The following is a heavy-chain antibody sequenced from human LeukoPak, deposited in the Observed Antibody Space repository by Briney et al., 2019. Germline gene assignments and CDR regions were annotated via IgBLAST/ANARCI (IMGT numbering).Heavy chain of an antibody. D-gene: IGHD2-2*01. J-gene: IGHJ4*02. CDR1: GYTFTDYT. V-gene: IGHV1-3*01. CDR3: ARDYCSSTSCLFDY. Sequence: ASVKVSCKASGYTFTDYTMHWLRQAPGQRLDWMGWINGGSGNTKYSPEFQGRVTITRDTSASTAYMELSSLRSDDTAVYYCARDYCSSTSCLFDYWGQGTLVTVSS. CDR2: INGGSGNT.